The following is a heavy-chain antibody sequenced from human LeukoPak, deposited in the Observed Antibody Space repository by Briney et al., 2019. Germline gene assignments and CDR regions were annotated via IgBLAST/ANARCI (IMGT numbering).Heavy chain of an antibody. Sequence: GGSLRLSCAASGFTFSSYTMNWVRQAPGKGLEWVSSISSTSSYIYYADSVKGRFTISRDNAKNLLYLQMYSLRAEDTAVYYCAREGFPAAYDYWGQGTLVTVSS. CDR2: ISSTSSYI. CDR3: AREGFPAAYDY. CDR1: GFTFSSYT. V-gene: IGHV3-21*01. J-gene: IGHJ4*02. D-gene: IGHD2-15*01.